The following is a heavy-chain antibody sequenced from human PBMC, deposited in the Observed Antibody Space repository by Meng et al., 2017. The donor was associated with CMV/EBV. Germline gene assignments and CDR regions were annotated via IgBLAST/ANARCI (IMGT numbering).Heavy chain of an antibody. J-gene: IGHJ4*02. Sequence: LQTWGEVLLKPSEPLPPTGAVYCGSFSGYYWSWIRQPPGKGLEWIGEINHSGSTNYNPSLKSRVTISVDTSKNQFSLKLSSVTAADTAVYYCASSLTYPDYWGQGTLVTVSS. D-gene: IGHD2-15*01. CDR3: ASSLTYPDY. CDR1: CGSFSGYY. V-gene: IGHV4-34*01. CDR2: INHSGST.